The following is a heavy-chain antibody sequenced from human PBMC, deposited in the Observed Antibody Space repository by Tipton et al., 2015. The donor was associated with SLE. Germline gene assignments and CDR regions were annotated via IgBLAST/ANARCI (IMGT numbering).Heavy chain of an antibody. D-gene: IGHD3-16*01. J-gene: IGHJ3*02. CDR2: ITHSGST. Sequence: QLVQSGGGSVQPGGSLRLSCAASGFTVSNNFMSWVRQAPGKGLEWIAEITHSGSTNYNPSLKSRVTISVNTSKNQFSLRLSSVTAADTALYYCARGDLYSDYVWGTLRGAFDIWGQGTMVTVSS. CDR3: ARGDLYSDYVWGTLRGAFDI. CDR1: GFTVSNNF. V-gene: IGHV4-34*01.